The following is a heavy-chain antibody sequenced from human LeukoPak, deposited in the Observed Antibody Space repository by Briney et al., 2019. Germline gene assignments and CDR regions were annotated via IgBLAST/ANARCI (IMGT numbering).Heavy chain of an antibody. CDR1: GFTFSSYA. J-gene: IGHJ4*02. CDR2: ISGSGGST. D-gene: IGHD2-2*01. V-gene: IGHV3-23*01. CDR3: AKGWKAVVPAASYGFDY. Sequence: GGSLRLSCAASGFTFSSYAMSWVRQAPGKGLEWVLAISGSGGSTYYADSVKGRFTISRDNSKNTLYLQMNSLRAEDTAVYYCAKGWKAVVPAASYGFDYWGQGTLVTVSS.